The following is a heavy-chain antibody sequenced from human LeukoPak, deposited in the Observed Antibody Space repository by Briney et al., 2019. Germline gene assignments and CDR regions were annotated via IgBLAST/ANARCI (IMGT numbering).Heavy chain of an antibody. J-gene: IGHJ4*02. CDR2: IYYSGTT. Sequence: PSETLSLTCTVSGGTISSSSYYWGWIRQPPGKGREWIGSIYYSGTTFYNPSLKSQVTISVDTSKSQFSLRLTSVTAADTAVYYCARHVRFLEWLSSYYFDYWGQGTLVTVSS. CDR1: GGTISSSSYY. CDR3: ARHVRFLEWLSSYYFDY. D-gene: IGHD3-3*01. V-gene: IGHV4-39*01.